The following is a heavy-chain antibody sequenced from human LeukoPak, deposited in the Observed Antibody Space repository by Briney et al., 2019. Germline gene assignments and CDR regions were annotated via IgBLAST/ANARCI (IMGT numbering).Heavy chain of an antibody. V-gene: IGHV3-64*01. CDR1: GFTFPGCY. Sequence: GGSLRLSCAASGFTFPGCYLHWLRQTPWKGLEYISTITDSGCSTYHINSVRGGFTISRDNSKHTQYLHTDNLRAEYRDVYYCPRSTLYFGSEMYYFDDWGQGTLVTVSS. CDR2: ITDSGCST. CDR3: PRSTLYFGSEMYYFDD. D-gene: IGHD3-10*01. J-gene: IGHJ4*02.